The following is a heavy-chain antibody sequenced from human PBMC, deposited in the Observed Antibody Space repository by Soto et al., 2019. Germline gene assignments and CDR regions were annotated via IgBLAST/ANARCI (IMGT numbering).Heavy chain of an antibody. J-gene: IGHJ6*02. D-gene: IGHD4-17*01. CDR3: ARLSYSDALDV. V-gene: IGHV1-3*02. Sequence: QVQLVQSGAKVRTPGASVKISCKASGYTFRSHGVQWVRQAPGQRLEWVGWSNGGNGFTKYSQEFQDRVTITRDTAASTIYMELHSLTSDDTAVYYCARLSYSDALDVWGQGTTVTVSS. CDR2: SNGGNGFT. CDR1: GYTFRSHG.